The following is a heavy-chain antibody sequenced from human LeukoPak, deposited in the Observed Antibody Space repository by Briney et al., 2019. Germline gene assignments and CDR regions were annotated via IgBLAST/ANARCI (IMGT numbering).Heavy chain of an antibody. J-gene: IGHJ6*02. CDR3: ASWLGYCSSTSCRAPSYYYYGMDV. CDR1: GGTFSSYA. D-gene: IGHD2-2*01. CDR2: IIPIFGIA. Sequence: ASVKVSCKASGGTFSSYAIGWVRQPPGQGLEWMGRIIPIFGIANYAQKFQGRVTITADKSTSTAYMELSSLRSEDTAVYYCASWLGYCSSTSCRAPSYYYYGMDVWGQGTTVTVSS. V-gene: IGHV1-69*04.